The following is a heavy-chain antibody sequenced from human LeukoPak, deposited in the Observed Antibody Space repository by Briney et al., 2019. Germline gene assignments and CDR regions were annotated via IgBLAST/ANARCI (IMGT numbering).Heavy chain of an antibody. J-gene: IGHJ4*02. V-gene: IGHV1-2*02. Sequence: ASVKVSCKASGYTFSGYYMHWVRQAPGQGLEWMGWISPNSGGTNYAQKFQGRVTMTRDTSISTAYMELSRLRSDDTAVYYCARAEGGYCSGGSCYTPWCYWGQGTLVTVSS. CDR1: GYTFSGYY. D-gene: IGHD2-15*01. CDR2: ISPNSGGT. CDR3: ARAEGGYCSGGSCYTPWCY.